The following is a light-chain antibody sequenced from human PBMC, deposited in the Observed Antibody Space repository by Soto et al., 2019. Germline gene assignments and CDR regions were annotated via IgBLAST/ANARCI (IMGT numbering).Light chain of an antibody. CDR2: HVA. CDR1: SRDVGGYEY. Sequence: QSALTQPRSVSGSPGQSVTISCSGTSRDVGGYEYVSWYQQHLGKAPTLIIYHVAPRPSGVPDRFSASKSGTTASLTISGLQAEDEAEYFCCSYAAGQTLVFGGGTKVTVL. CDR3: CSYAAGQTLV. V-gene: IGLV2-11*01. J-gene: IGLJ2*01.